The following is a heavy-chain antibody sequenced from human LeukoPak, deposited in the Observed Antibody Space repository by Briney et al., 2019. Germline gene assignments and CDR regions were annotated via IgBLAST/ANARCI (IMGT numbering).Heavy chain of an antibody. CDR3: ARGYSYVDN. D-gene: IGHD5-18*01. CDR1: GGAINNYY. J-gene: IGHJ4*02. V-gene: IGHV4-59*08. Sequence: SETLSLTCTVSGGAINNYYWSWIRQPPGKGLEWIGYIHYSGSTNYNPSLESRVSISLDTSKSHLPLKLTSVTAADTAVYYCARGYSYVDNWGQGTLVTVSS. CDR2: IHYSGST.